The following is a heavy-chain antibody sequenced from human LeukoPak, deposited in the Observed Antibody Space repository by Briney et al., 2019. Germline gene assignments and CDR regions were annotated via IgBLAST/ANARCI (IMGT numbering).Heavy chain of an antibody. J-gene: IGHJ4*02. D-gene: IGHD5-18*01. CDR3: ANSLGYYFDY. CDR2: INPHSGGT. V-gene: IGHV1-2*02. CDR1: GYTFIVYY. Sequence: GASVKVSCKASGYTFIVYYIHWVRRAPGQGLEWMGWINPHSGGTNYAQKFQGRVTMTRDTSISTAYMELSRLRSDDTAVYHCANSLGYYFDYWGQGTLVTVSS.